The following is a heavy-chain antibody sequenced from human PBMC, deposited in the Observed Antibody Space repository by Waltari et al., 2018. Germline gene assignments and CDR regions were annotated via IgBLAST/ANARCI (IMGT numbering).Heavy chain of an antibody. CDR3: ARGTRRYYYMDV. CDR1: GGTFSSYA. Sequence: QVQLVQSGAEVKKPGSSVKVSCKASGGTFSSYAISWVRQAPGQGLEWMGGIIPILGIANYAQKFKGRVTITADKSTSTAYMELSSLRSEDTAVYYCARGTRRYYYMDVWGKGTTVTVSS. CDR2: IIPILGIA. V-gene: IGHV1-69*10. J-gene: IGHJ6*03.